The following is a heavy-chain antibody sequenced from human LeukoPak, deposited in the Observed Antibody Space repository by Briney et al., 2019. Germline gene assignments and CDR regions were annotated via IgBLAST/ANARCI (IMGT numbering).Heavy chain of an antibody. CDR2: IKQDGSEK. D-gene: IGHD5-24*01. CDR1: GFTFSSYW. J-gene: IGHJ6*02. V-gene: IGHV3-7*03. Sequence: GGSLRLSCAASGFTFSSYWMSWVRQAPGKGLEWVANIKQDGSEKYYVDSVRGRFTISRDNAENSLYLQMNSLRAEDTAVYYCAKGGGRDGFKTYYYYGMDVWGQGTTVTVSS. CDR3: AKGGGRDGFKTYYYYGMDV.